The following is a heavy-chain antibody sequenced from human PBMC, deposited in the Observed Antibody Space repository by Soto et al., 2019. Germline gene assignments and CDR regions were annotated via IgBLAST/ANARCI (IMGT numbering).Heavy chain of an antibody. CDR1: GFTFGSHA. Sequence: SLRLSCAASGFTFGSHAMTWVRQAPGKGLEWVAGISASGGNTYYADSVKGRFTISRASSDNSLYLQMDRLRVEDTALYYCAKAKSTSTFTAMDAWGQGTTVTVSS. CDR3: AKAKSTSTFTAMDA. D-gene: IGHD5-12*01. V-gene: IGHV3-23*01. J-gene: IGHJ6*02. CDR2: ISASGGNT.